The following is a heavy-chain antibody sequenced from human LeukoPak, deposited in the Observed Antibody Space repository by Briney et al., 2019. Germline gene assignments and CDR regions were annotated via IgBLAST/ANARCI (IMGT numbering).Heavy chain of an antibody. V-gene: IGHV3-23*01. CDR2: ISGSGDDT. CDR1: GFTFRQYA. Sequence: GGSLRLSCAASGFTFRQYAMSWVRQAPGKGLEWVSGISGSGDDTYYTDSVKGRFTISRDNSNNTMYLQMNNLRSEDTAVYFSVRDYYGSGTYQGNYYYGMDVWGHGTTVTVSS. D-gene: IGHD3-10*01. J-gene: IGHJ6*02. CDR3: VRDYYGSGTYQGNYYYGMDV.